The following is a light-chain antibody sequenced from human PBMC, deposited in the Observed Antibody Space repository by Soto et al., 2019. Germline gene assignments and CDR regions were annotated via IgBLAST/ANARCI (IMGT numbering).Light chain of an antibody. Sequence: QRLVTQEPSLTVSPGGTFTLTCGPSTGTVTSGHYPYWFQQKPGQAPRTLIYDTVKKHSWTPARFSGSLLGGKAALTLSGAQPEDEADYYCLLSYNGPYVFGTGTKVHRP. CDR1: TGTVTSGHY. V-gene: IGLV7-46*01. J-gene: IGLJ1*01. CDR2: DTV. CDR3: LLSYNGPYV.